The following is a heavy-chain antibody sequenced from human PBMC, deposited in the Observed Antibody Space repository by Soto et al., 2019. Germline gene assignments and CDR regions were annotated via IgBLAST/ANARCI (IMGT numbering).Heavy chain of an antibody. CDR1: GGSISSYY. CDR3: ARGYYDFWSGYSYYYYYMDV. D-gene: IGHD3-3*01. V-gene: IGHV4-59*01. Sequence: PSETLSLTCTVSGGSISSYYWSWIRQPPGKGLEWIGYIYYSGSTNYNPSLKSRVTISVDMSKNQFSLKLSSVTAADTAVYYCARGYYDFWSGYSYYYYYMDVWGKGTTVTVSS. CDR2: IYYSGST. J-gene: IGHJ6*03.